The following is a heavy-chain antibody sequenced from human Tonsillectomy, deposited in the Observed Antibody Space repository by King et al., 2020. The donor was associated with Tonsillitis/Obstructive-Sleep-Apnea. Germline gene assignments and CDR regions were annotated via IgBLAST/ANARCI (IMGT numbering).Heavy chain of an antibody. Sequence: VQLQQWGAGLLKPSETLSLTCAVYGGSFSGYYWSWIRQPPGKGLEWIGEINHSGSTNYNPSLKSRVTISVDTSKNQFSLKLSSVTAADTAVYYCAGLADCGGGCLGGFDPWGQGTLVTVSS. CDR3: AGLADCGGGCLGGFDP. CDR1: GGSFSGYY. D-gene: IGHD2-21*01. V-gene: IGHV4-34*01. CDR2: INHSGST. J-gene: IGHJ5*02.